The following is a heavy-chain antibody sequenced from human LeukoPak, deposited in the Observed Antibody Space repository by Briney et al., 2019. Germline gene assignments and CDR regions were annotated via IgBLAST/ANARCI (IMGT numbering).Heavy chain of an antibody. V-gene: IGHV4-31*03. D-gene: IGHD3-22*01. J-gene: IGHJ4*02. CDR2: IYYSGST. CDR1: GGSISSGGYY. Sequence: PSETLSLTCTVSGGSISSGGYYWSWIRQHPGKGLEWIGYIYYSGSTYYNPSLKSRVTISVDTSKNQFPLKLSSVTAADTAVYYCARDIDDSSGYTFDYWGQGTLVTVSS. CDR3: ARDIDDSSGYTFDY.